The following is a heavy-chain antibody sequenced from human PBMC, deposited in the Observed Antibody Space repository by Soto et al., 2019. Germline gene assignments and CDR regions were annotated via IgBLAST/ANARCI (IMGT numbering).Heavy chain of an antibody. D-gene: IGHD1-1*01. CDR3: ARVERGTATTVVDAFDI. V-gene: IGHV4-34*01. CDR1: GGFVTSGSYY. Sequence: QVQLQQWGAGLLKPSETLSLTCAVYGGFVTSGSYYWSWIRQPPGKGLEWIGEMSHSGGTHFNPSLESRGTISVDTSKHQFTLQMSSVTAADTALYYCARVERGTATTVVDAFDIWGPGTMVTVSS. CDR2: MSHSGGT. J-gene: IGHJ3*02.